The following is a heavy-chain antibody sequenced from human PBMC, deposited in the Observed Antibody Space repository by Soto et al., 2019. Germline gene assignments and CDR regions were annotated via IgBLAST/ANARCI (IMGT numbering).Heavy chain of an antibody. CDR3: ARDHGGRQLNWFDP. D-gene: IGHD4-17*01. CDR2: IYYSGST. Sequence: QVQLQESGPGLVKPSETLSLTCTVSGGSVSSGSYYWSWFRQPPGKGLEWIEYIYYSGSTNYNPSLKSRVTISVDTSKNQFSLKLSSVTAADTAVYYCARDHGGRQLNWFDPWGQGTLVTVSS. CDR1: GGSVSSGSYY. J-gene: IGHJ5*02. V-gene: IGHV4-61*01.